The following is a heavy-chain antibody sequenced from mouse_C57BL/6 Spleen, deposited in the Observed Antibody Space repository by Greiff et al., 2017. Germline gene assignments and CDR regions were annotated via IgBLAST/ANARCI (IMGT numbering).Heavy chain of an antibody. CDR3: ARCYYYGSSFYYFDY. Sequence: VQLVESDAELVKPGASVKISCKVSGYTFTDHTIHWMKQRPEQGLEWIGYIYPRDGSTKYNEKFKGKATLTADKSSSTAYMQLNSLTSEDSAVYFCARCYYYGSSFYYFDYWGQGTTLTVSS. CDR2: IYPRDGST. CDR1: GYTFTDHT. V-gene: IGHV1-78*01. D-gene: IGHD1-1*01. J-gene: IGHJ2*01.